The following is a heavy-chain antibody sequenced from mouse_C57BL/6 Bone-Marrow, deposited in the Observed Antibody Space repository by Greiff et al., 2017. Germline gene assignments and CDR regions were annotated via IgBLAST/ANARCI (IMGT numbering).Heavy chain of an antibody. CDR2: IYPRSGNT. D-gene: IGHD1-1*01. Sequence: VKLQQSGAELARPGASVKLSCKASGYTFTSYGISWVKQRTGQGLEWIGEIYPRSGNTYYNEKFKGKATLTADKSSSTAYMELRSLTSEDSAVYFCARPYYYGSRYYAMDYWGQGTSVTVSS. J-gene: IGHJ4*01. CDR1: GYTFTSYG. V-gene: IGHV1-81*01. CDR3: ARPYYYGSRYYAMDY.